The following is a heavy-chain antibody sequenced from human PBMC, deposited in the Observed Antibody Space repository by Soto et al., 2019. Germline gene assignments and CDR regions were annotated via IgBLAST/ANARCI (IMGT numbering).Heavy chain of an antibody. D-gene: IGHD4-17*01. V-gene: IGHV1-69*01. J-gene: IGHJ5*02. Sequence: QVPLAQSGAEVKKPGSSVKVSCKASGGTFSSYAISWVRQAPGQGLEWMGGIIPIFGTASYAQKFQGRVTITADESTSTAYMELSGLRSEDTAVYYCARGGGDYGEYNWFDPWGQGTLVTLSS. CDR2: IIPIFGTA. CDR3: ARGGGDYGEYNWFDP. CDR1: GGTFSSYA.